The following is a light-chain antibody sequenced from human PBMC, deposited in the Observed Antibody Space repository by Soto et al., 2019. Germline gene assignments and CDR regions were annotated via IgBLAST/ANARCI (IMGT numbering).Light chain of an antibody. CDR2: GAS. CDR3: QQYSKWPPIT. CDR1: QSVSSN. Sequence: EIVMTQSPATLSVSPGERATLSCRASQSVSSNLAWYQQKPGQVPRLLIYGASTRATGFPARFSGSGSGTEFTLTISSLQSEDFAVYYCQQYSKWPPITFGQGTRLEI. V-gene: IGKV3-15*01. J-gene: IGKJ5*01.